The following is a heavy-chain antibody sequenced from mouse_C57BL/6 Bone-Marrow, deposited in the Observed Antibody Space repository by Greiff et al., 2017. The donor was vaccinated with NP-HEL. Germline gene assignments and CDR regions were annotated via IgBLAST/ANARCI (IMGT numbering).Heavy chain of an antibody. Sequence: QVQLQQSGAELVKPGASVKLSCKASGYTFTSYWMHWVKQRPGQGLEWIGMIHPNSGSTNYNEKFKSKATLTVDKSSRTAYMQLSSLTSADSAVYYCARPHFYGSSYNYAMDYWGQGTSVTVSA. V-gene: IGHV1-64*01. CDR1: GYTFTSYW. CDR2: IHPNSGST. D-gene: IGHD1-1*01. CDR3: ARPHFYGSSYNYAMDY. J-gene: IGHJ4*01.